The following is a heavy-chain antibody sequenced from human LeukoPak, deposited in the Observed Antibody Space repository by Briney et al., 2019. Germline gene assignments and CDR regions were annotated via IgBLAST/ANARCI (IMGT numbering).Heavy chain of an antibody. CDR2: IYTSGTT. CDR3: ARDNGNDYGAN. Sequence: GGSLRLSCAGSGFTVSSNYMSWVHQAPGEGLEWVSVIYTSGTTYYADSVKGRFTISRDSSKNTLYLQMNSLRAEDTAVYYCARDNGNDYGANWGQGTMVTVSS. CDR1: GFTVSSNY. J-gene: IGHJ3*01. D-gene: IGHD4/OR15-4a*01. V-gene: IGHV3-53*01.